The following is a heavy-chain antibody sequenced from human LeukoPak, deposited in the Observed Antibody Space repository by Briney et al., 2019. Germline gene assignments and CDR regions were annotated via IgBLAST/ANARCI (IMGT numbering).Heavy chain of an antibody. CDR2: ISAYNGNT. V-gene: IGHV1-18*04. D-gene: IGHD6-13*01. Sequence: ASVKVSCKASGYTFTSYGISWVRQAPGQGLEWMGWISAYNGNTNYAQKLQGRVTMTTDTSTSTAYMELRSLRSDDTAVYYCARESRLSLGSSWNYYFDYWGQGTLVTVSS. CDR3: ARESRLSLGSSWNYYFDY. J-gene: IGHJ4*02. CDR1: GYTFTSYG.